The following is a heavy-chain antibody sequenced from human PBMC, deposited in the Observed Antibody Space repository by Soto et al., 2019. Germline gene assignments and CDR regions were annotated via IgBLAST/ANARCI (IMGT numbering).Heavy chain of an antibody. CDR2: IYQSGST. CDR1: GDSMSSFTY. V-gene: IGHV4-4*02. Sequence: PSETLSLTCTVSGDSMSSFTYWTWVRQPPGKGLEWIGEIYQSGSTNYNPSLKSRVTISADKSNNQFSLRLSSVTAADTAVYYCARGLNTAMDPWHFESWGQGTLVTVSS. CDR3: ARGLNTAMDPWHFES. D-gene: IGHD2-21*02. J-gene: IGHJ4*02.